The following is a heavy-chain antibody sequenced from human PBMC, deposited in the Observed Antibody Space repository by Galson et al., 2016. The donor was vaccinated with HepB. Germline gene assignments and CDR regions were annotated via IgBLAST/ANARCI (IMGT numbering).Heavy chain of an antibody. CDR1: GFSLSSIGVG. V-gene: IGHV2-5*02. D-gene: IGHD6-19*01. Sequence: PALVKPTQTLTLTCTFSGFSLSSIGVGVGWLRQPPGKALEWPAVIYWDDDKRYSPSLKSRLTITKDTSKNQVVLTMTNMDPVDTATYYCAQRTAVAGFNYWGQGTLVTVSS. J-gene: IGHJ4*02. CDR3: AQRTAVAGFNY. CDR2: IYWDDDK.